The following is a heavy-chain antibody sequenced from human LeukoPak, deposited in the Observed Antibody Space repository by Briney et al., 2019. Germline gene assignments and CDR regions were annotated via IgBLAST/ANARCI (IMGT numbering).Heavy chain of an antibody. V-gene: IGHV3-23*01. CDR2: ISGSGGNT. J-gene: IGHJ4*02. Sequence: GGSLRLSCTASGFTYSSFAMNWVRQAPGKGLEWVSGISGSGGNTYYVDSVKGRFTISRDNSKKMVYLQMSSLRADDTAVYYCAKGYFYGLGSHGQCYFDYWGQGNLVTVSS. CDR1: GFTYSSFA. D-gene: IGHD3-10*01. CDR3: AKGYFYGLGSHGQCYFDY.